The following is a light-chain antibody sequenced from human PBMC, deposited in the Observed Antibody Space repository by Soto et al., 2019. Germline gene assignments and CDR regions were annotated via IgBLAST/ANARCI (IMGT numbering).Light chain of an antibody. Sequence: QSALTQPASVSGSPGQSITISCTGTRSDVGNYNYVSWYQQHPGKAPKLMIYEVSNRPSGVSHRFSGSKSGNTASLTISGLQAEDEADYYCSSYTSSSTLVFGGGTKVTVL. V-gene: IGLV2-14*01. CDR2: EVS. CDR3: SSYTSSSTLV. CDR1: RSDVGNYNY. J-gene: IGLJ2*01.